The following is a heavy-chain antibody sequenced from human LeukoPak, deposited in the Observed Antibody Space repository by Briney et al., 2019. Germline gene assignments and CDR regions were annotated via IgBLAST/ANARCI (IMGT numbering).Heavy chain of an antibody. CDR2: ISGSGGST. CDR3: AKDYYDSGSTPHYYYYYGMDV. Sequence: GGSLRLSCAASGFTFSSYGMPWVRQAPGKGLEWVSAISGSGGSTYYADSVKGRFTISRDNSKNTLYLQMNSLRAEDTAVYYCAKDYYDSGSTPHYYYYYGMDVWGQGTTVTVSS. D-gene: IGHD3-22*01. CDR1: GFTFSSYG. J-gene: IGHJ6*02. V-gene: IGHV3-23*01.